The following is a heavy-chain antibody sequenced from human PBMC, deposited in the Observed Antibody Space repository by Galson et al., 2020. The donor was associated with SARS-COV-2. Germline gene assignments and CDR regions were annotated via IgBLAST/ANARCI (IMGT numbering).Heavy chain of an antibody. Sequence: SETLSLTCAVSGYSISGNNWWGWIRQLPGKGLEWIGYIYYSGSTYYNPSLKSRVTLSVDTSKNQFSLKLRSVTAVDTAIYFCVRTRQGGIIAPFDYWGQGILVSVSS. D-gene: IGHD3-16*02. CDR1: GYSISGNNW. V-gene: IGHV4-28*01. CDR2: IYYSGST. CDR3: VRTRQGGIIAPFDY. J-gene: IGHJ4*02.